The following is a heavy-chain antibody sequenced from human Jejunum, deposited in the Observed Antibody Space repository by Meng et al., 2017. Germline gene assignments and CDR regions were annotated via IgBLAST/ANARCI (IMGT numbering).Heavy chain of an antibody. CDR1: VGSISSNNW. J-gene: IGHJ5*02. D-gene: IGHD2/OR15-2a*01. CDR2: ISHTGRI. V-gene: IGHV4-4*02. Sequence: QGHPQEVGPGLVRRSGTLSLTCAVSVGSISSNNWWSWVRQPPGKGLEWIGEISHTGRINYNPSLKSRVTMSLDKSKNQFSLDLTSVTGADTAVYYCARDLLDPNIAATGWFDPWGQGTLVTVSS. CDR3: ARDLLDPNIAATGWFDP.